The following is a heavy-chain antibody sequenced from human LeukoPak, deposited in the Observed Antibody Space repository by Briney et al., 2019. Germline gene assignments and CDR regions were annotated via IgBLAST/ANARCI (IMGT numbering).Heavy chain of an antibody. Sequence: GGSLRLSCEASGFTFTNAWMSWVRQAPGKGLEWVANIKQDGSEKYYVDSVKGRFTISRDNAKNSLYLQMNSLRAEDTAVYYCARDAQEPKSYYDFWSGYPPGFKSDIWGQGTMVTVSS. V-gene: IGHV3-7*01. J-gene: IGHJ3*02. CDR1: GFTFTNAW. D-gene: IGHD3-3*01. CDR2: IKQDGSEK. CDR3: ARDAQEPKSYYDFWSGYPPGFKSDI.